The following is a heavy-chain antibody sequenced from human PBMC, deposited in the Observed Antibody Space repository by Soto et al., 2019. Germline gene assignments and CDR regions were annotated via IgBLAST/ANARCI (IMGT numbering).Heavy chain of an antibody. CDR3: ARGPVVVPAAILGGGYYGMDV. D-gene: IGHD2-2*02. Sequence: PSETLSLTCTVSGGSISSGGYYWSWIRQHPGKGLEWIGYIYYSGSTYYNPSLKSRVTISVDTSKNQFSLKLSSVTAADTAVYYCARGPVVVPAAILGGGYYGMDVWGQGTTVTVS. J-gene: IGHJ6*02. CDR2: IYYSGST. V-gene: IGHV4-31*03. CDR1: GGSISSGGYY.